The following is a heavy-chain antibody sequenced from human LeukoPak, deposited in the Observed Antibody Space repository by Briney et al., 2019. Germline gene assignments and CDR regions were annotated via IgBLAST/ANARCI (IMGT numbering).Heavy chain of an antibody. D-gene: IGHD2-2*01. J-gene: IGHJ4*02. CDR2: INPNSGGT. CDR3: ARDYCSSTSCFDY. V-gene: IGHV1-2*02. Sequence: ASVKVSCKASGYTFTRYGISWVRQAPGQGLEWMGWINPNSGGTNYAQKFQGRVTMTRDTSISTAYMELSRLRSDDTAVYYCARDYCSSTSCFDYWGQGTLVTVSS. CDR1: GYTFTRYG.